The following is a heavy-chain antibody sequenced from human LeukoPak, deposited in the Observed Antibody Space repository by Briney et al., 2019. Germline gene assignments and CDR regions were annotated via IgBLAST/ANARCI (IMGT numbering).Heavy chain of an antibody. V-gene: IGHV4-59*01. J-gene: IGHJ6*03. CDR2: YYGGRT. CDR1: GDSISRYY. CDR3: ARYDHAPSYYYYYMDV. Sequence: SETLSLTCTVSGDSISRYYWSWIRQSPGKGLEWIGYYGGRTTYNPSLKSRVTMSVDTSKNQFSLKMTSVTAADTAVYYCARYDHAPSYYYYYMDVWGKGTTVTVPS. D-gene: IGHD1-14*01.